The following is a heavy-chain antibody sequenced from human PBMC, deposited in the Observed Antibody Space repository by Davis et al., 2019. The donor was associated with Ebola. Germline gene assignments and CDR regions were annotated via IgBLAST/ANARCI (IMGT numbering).Heavy chain of an antibody. CDR1: GGSIISSSSY. V-gene: IGHV4-39*07. CDR2: IYYSGIT. Sequence: MPSETLSLTCTVSGGSIISSSSYWGWIRQPPRKGLEWIGSIYYSGITYYNPSLKSRVTISVDTSKNQFSLKLSSVTAADTAVYYCARGYGDYGVDPWGQGTLVTVSS. D-gene: IGHD4-17*01. J-gene: IGHJ5*02. CDR3: ARGYGDYGVDP.